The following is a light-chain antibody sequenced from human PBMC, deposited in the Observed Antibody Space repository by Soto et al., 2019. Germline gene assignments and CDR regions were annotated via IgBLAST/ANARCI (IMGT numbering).Light chain of an antibody. CDR1: SSDVGGYNY. J-gene: IGLJ2*01. CDR3: SSYTSSSVL. CDR2: DVI. Sequence: QSVLTQPASVSGSPGQSITISCTGTSSDVGGYNYVSWYQQYPGKAPKLLIYDVITRPSGVSNRFSGSKSGNTASLTISGLQAEDEADYYFSSYTSSSVLFGGGKKLTVL. V-gene: IGLV2-14*01.